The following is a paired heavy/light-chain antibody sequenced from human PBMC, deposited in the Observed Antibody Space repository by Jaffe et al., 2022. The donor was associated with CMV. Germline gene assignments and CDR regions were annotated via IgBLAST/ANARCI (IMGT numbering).Heavy chain of an antibody. CDR3: AKGHNFVLDC. D-gene: IGHD3-9*01. V-gene: IGHV1-3*01. CDR2: INGVDGYT. Sequence: QVQVVQSGAEVKKPGASVKVSCKASGYSFTANAVHWLRQAPGQGLEWMGWINGVDGYTKYSQNFRGRVTFTSDTSASTAYMELSSLGSEDTAVYYCAKGHNFVLDCWGQGTLVTVSS. J-gene: IGHJ4*02. CDR1: GYSFTANA.
Light chain of an antibody. V-gene: IGLV2-23*02. Sequence: QSALTQPASVSGSPGQSITISCTATSTDLANYNLVSWYQHHPGKAPKFIIYEVTKRPSGISNRFSGSKSGTTASLTISGVQAEDEADYYCCSYAGNDIWVFGGGTKLTVL. J-gene: IGLJ3*02. CDR2: EVT. CDR1: STDLANYNL. CDR3: CSYAGNDIWV.